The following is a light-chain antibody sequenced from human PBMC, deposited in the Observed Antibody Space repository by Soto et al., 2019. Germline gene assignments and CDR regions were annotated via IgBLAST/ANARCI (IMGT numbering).Light chain of an antibody. J-gene: IGLJ1*01. CDR3: RSYTSSSTLIYV. V-gene: IGLV2-14*01. CDR2: DVS. Sequence: QSALTQPASVSGSPGQSITIFCTGTSSDVGGYNYVYWYQQHPGKAPKLMIYDVSNRPSGVSNRFSGSKSGNTASLTISGLQAEDEADYYCRSYTSSSTLIYVFGTGTKLTVL. CDR1: SSDVGGYNY.